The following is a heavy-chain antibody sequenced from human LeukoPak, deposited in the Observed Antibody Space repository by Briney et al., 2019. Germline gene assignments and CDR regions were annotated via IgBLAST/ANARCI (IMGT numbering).Heavy chain of an antibody. D-gene: IGHD3-22*01. CDR3: ARLTTYYYDSTSRGDSGY. CDR2: IYHSGST. J-gene: IGHJ4*02. Sequence: SQTLSLTCAVSGGSISSGGYSWSWIRQPPGKGLEWIGYIYHSGSTYYNPSLKSRVTISVDTSKNQFSLKLSSVTAADTAVYYRARLTTYYYDSTSRGDSGYWGQGTLVTVSS. V-gene: IGHV4-30-2*05. CDR1: GGSISSGGYS.